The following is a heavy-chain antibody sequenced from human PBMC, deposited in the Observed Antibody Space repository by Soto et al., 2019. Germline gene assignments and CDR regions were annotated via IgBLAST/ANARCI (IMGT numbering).Heavy chain of an antibody. D-gene: IGHD1-1*01. CDR1: GYTFTSYG. J-gene: IGHJ4*02. CDR3: ARGRYGDY. V-gene: IGHV1-18*01. Sequence: QVHLVQSGAEVKKPGASVKVSCKASGYTFTSYGITWVRQAPGQGLEWMGWISAHNGNTDYAQKLQGRVIVTRDTSTSPAYIELRSLRSDDTAVYYCARGRYGDYWGQGALVTVSS. CDR2: ISAHNGNT.